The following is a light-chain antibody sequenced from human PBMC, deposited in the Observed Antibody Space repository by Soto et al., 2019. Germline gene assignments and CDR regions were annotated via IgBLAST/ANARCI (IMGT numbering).Light chain of an antibody. CDR1: SSDVGGYNY. Sequence: TQPASVSGSPGQSITISCTGTSSDVGGYNYVSWYQQHPGKAPKLMIYEVSNRPSGVSNRFSGSKSGNTASLTISGLQAEDEADYYCSSYTSSSTPGVFGGGTKVTVL. V-gene: IGLV2-14*01. J-gene: IGLJ2*01. CDR2: EVS. CDR3: SSYTSSSTPGV.